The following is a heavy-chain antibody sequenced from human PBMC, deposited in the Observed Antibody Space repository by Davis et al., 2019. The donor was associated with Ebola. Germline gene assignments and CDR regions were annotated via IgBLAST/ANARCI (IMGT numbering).Heavy chain of an antibody. V-gene: IGHV3-23*01. CDR3: ARASIVWYFDL. CDR1: GFTFSNYA. J-gene: IGHJ2*01. D-gene: IGHD2-15*01. Sequence: GESLKISCAASGFTFSNYAMSWVRQAPGKGLEWVSGIDTSGATTYYTDSVKGRFTISRDNSKNTLYLQMNSLRAEDTAVYYCARASIVWYFDLWGRGTLVTVSS. CDR2: IDTSGATT.